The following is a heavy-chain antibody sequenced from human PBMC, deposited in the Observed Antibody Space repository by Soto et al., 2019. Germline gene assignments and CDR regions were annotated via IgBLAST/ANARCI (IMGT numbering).Heavy chain of an antibody. CDR3: ASNIMCCGVQPNYFAY. V-gene: IGHV1-69*13. J-gene: IGHJ4*02. Sequence: SVKVSCKASGGTFSSYAISWVRQAPGQGLEWMGGIIPIFGTANYAQKFQGRVTITADESTSTAYMELSSLRSEDTAVYYCASNIMCCGVQPNYFAYSGQGTLVTVSS. CDR2: IIPIFGTA. D-gene: IGHD3-16*01. CDR1: GGTFSSYA.